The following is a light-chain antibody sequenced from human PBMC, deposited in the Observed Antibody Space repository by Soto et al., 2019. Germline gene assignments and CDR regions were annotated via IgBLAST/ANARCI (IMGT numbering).Light chain of an antibody. Sequence: QSVLTQPASVSRSPGQSITISCTGTSSDVGNYNLVSWYQQHPGKAPKLMIYEGSKRPSGVSNRFSGSKSGNTASLTISGLQAEDEAAYYCCSYAGSSTLLFGGGTQLTVL. CDR2: EGS. V-gene: IGLV2-23*01. CDR3: CSYAGSSTLL. J-gene: IGLJ2*01. CDR1: SSDVGNYNL.